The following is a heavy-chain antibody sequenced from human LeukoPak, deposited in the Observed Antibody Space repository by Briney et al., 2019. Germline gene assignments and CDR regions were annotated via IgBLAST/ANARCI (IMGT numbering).Heavy chain of an antibody. CDR3: ARDASMVKGNWFDP. D-gene: IGHD4-23*01. CDR2: IWYDGSNK. V-gene: IGHV3-33*01. J-gene: IGHJ5*02. CDR1: GFTFRSYG. Sequence: GGSLRLSCAASGFTFRSYGMHWVRQAPGKGLEWVAVIWYDGSNKYYADSVKGRFTISRDNSKNMLYLETNSLRAEDTAVYYCARDASMVKGNWFDPWGQGTLVTVSS.